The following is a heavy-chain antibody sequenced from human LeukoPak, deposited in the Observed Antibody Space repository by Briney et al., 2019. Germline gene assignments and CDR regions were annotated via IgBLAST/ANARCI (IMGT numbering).Heavy chain of an antibody. CDR2: IKEDGSEK. CDR3: ARDPGVPAAGTALLYYFDY. V-gene: IGHV3-7*01. CDR1: GFTFSSYW. Sequence: GGSLRLSCAASGFTFSSYWMSWVRQAPGKGLEWVANIKEDGSEKYYVDSVKGRFTISRGNAKNSLYLQMNSLRAEDAAVYYCARDPGVPAAGTALLYYFDYWGQGTLVTVSS. J-gene: IGHJ4*02. D-gene: IGHD6-13*01.